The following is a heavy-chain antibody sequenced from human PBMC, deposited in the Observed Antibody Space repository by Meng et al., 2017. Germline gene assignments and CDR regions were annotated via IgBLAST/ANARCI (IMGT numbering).Heavy chain of an antibody. J-gene: IGHJ4*02. D-gene: IGHD4-11*01. V-gene: IGHV4-34*01. Sequence: QGQLQQWGAGLLKPSETLSLTCFVSCGSFSYYHWSWIRQPPGKGLEWIGEINHSGSTNYNPSLESRATISVDTSQNNLSLKLSSVTAADSAVYYCARGPTTMAHDFDYWGQGTLVTVSS. CDR2: INHSGST. CDR3: ARGPTTMAHDFDY. CDR1: CGSFSYYH.